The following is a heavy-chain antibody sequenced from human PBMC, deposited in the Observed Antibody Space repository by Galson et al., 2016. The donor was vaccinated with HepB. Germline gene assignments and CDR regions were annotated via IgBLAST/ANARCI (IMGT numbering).Heavy chain of an antibody. CDR1: GFTFSSYA. Sequence: SLRLSCAASGFTFSSYAMSWVRQAPGKGLEWVSAITGRGGSTFYADSVKGRFTMSRDNSKNTLYLQMNSLRAEDTAVYYCAKVFGVGFWSGYDYWGQGTLVTVSS. CDR2: ITGRGGST. D-gene: IGHD3-3*01. V-gene: IGHV3-23*01. CDR3: AKVFGVGFWSGYDY. J-gene: IGHJ4*02.